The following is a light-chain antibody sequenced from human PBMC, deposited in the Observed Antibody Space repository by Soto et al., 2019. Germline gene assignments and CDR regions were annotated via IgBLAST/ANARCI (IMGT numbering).Light chain of an antibody. CDR1: QRLIGN. CDR2: EAS. Sequence: DRSTQSVRASQRLIGNLAWYQHIPGQSPRLLIYEASTRATGVPARFSGSGSRTEFTLTISGLQSEDFGVYYCQQYQAWPRTFGQGTK. V-gene: IGKV3-15*01. CDR3: QQYQAWPRT. J-gene: IGKJ1*01.